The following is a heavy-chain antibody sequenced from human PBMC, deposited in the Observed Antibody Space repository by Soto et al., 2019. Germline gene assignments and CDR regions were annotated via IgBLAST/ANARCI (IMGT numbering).Heavy chain of an antibody. D-gene: IGHD4-17*01. J-gene: IGHJ4*02. CDR2: IYYSGST. CDR1: GGSISSYY. CDR3: ARRYGASFDY. Sequence: QVQQQESGPGLVKPSETLSLTCTVSGGSISSYYWRWIRQPPGKGLAWIGYIYYSGSTNYHPSLKSRVTISVDTSKNQFSLKLSSVTAADTAVYYCARRYGASFDYWGQGTLVTVSS. V-gene: IGHV4-59*01.